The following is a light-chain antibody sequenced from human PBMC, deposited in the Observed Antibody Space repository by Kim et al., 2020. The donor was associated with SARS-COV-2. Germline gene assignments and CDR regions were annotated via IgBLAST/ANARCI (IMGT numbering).Light chain of an antibody. V-gene: IGKV1-39*01. Sequence: IQMTQSQSSLAASVGDRITIACRASQSIGTRLNWYQQRPGKAPKLLIYAASSLQSGVPSRFSGAGSGTDFTLTISSLQPEDFATYYCQQSYTTPWLSFGGGTKVDIK. J-gene: IGKJ4*01. CDR3: QQSYTTPWLS. CDR2: AAS. CDR1: QSIGTR.